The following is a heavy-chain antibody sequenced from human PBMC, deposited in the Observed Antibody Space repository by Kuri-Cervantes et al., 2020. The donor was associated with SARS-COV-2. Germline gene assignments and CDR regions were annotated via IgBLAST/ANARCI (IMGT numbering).Heavy chain of an antibody. CDR3: ARTSYYDFWSGYSSLDY. J-gene: IGHJ4*02. Sequence: ASVKVSCKASGYTFTSYAMHWVRQAPGQGLEWMGIINPSGGSTSYAQKFQGRVTMTRDTSTSTVYMELSSLRSEDTAVYYCARTSYYDFWSGYSSLDYWGQGTLVTVSS. CDR1: GYTFTSYA. CDR2: INPSGGST. V-gene: IGHV1-46*01. D-gene: IGHD3-3*01.